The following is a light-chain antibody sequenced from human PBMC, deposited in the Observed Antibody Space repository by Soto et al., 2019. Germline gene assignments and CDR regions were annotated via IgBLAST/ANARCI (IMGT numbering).Light chain of an antibody. Sequence: QSVLTQSPSASPSLGASVKLTCTLSSGHSSYAIAWHQQQPEKGPRYLMKLNSDGSHNKGDGIPDRFSGSSSGAERYLTISSLQSEDEADYYCQTWGTGPWVFGGGTKLTVL. CDR1: SGHSSYA. J-gene: IGLJ3*02. V-gene: IGLV4-69*01. CDR3: QTWGTGPWV. CDR2: LNSDGSH.